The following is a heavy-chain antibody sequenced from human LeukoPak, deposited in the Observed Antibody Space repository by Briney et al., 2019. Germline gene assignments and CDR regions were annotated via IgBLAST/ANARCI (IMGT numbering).Heavy chain of an antibody. Sequence: GASVTLSFTASGYTFTDYFIHWVRQPPGQGLERVGRINPDSGGTNYAQKFKGMFPMTRDTSTSTAYMELSRLRSDDTAVYYCARAGYYDTSGYVDYWGEGTLVTVSS. J-gene: IGHJ4*02. CDR2: INPDSGGT. D-gene: IGHD3-22*01. CDR1: GYTFTDYF. CDR3: ARAGYYDTSGYVDY. V-gene: IGHV1-2*06.